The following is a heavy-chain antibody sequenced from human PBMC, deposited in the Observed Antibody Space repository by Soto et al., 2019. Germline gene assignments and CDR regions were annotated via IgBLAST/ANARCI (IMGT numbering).Heavy chain of an antibody. V-gene: IGHV3-23*01. CDR2: ISGTGRVT. D-gene: IGHD3-9*01. CDR1: GFTFSSYA. J-gene: IGHJ1*01. CDR3: AKDVHYDIVTGIEYPDH. Sequence: EVQLMESGGGLVQPGGSLKISCAVSGFTFSSYAMSWVRQAPGKGLEWVSGISGTGRVTNYAESVKGRFTISRDNPKNTLYQEMKSLRAEDTAVYYCAKDVHYDIVTGIEYPDHWGQGTLVTVSS.